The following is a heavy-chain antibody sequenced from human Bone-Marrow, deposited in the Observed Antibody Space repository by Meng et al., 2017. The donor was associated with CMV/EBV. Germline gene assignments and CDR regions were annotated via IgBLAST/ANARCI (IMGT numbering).Heavy chain of an antibody. V-gene: IGHV3-30*02. Sequence: GESLKFSCAASGFTFSSYGMHWVRQAPGKGLEWVAFIRYDGSNKYYADSVKGRFTISRDNSKNTLYLQMNSLRAEDTAVYYCARLLRTPLVVVTATDYYYGLDVWGQGTTVTVSS. CDR1: GFTFSSYG. CDR2: IRYDGSNK. CDR3: ARLLRTPLVVVTATDYYYGLDV. D-gene: IGHD2-2*01. J-gene: IGHJ6*02.